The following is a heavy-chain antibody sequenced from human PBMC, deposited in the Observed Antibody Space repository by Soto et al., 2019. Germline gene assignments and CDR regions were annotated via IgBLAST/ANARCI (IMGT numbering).Heavy chain of an antibody. V-gene: IGHV3-30-3*01. CDR3: AREDESSGYAGTFQH. CDR2: ISHDGNK. J-gene: IGHJ1*01. CDR1: GFTFSGYV. Sequence: QVPLVESGGDVVQPGRSLRLSCAVSGFTFSGYVFHWVRQIPGKGLEWVGLISHDGNKHYADSVKDRFTISRDNSKNEVYLEMSSLRVEDTALYYCAREDESSGYAGTFQHWGQGTLVTVSP. D-gene: IGHD3-22*01.